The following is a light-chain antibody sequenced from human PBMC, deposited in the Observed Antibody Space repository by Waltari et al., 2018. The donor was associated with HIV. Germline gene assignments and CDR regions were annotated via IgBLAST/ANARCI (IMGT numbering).Light chain of an antibody. J-gene: IGKJ2*01. CDR3: QQFRSYPRT. CDR2: DAS. CDR1: QGVRNA. Sequence: AIQLTQSPSSLSASIGDRVTLTCRASQGVRNALAWYQQKPGRPPKLLIYDASTLESGVPSRFSGSLSGTDFNLTISNLQPEDSATYYCQQFRSYPRTFGQGATLEIK. V-gene: IGKV1-13*02.